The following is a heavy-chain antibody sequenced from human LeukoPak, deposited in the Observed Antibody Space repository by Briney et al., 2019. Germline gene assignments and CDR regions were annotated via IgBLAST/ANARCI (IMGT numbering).Heavy chain of an antibody. Sequence: PGRSLRLSCVASGFTFDDYAMHWVRPAPGKGLEWVSGISWNSGSIGYADSVRGRFTISRDNAKNSLYLQMNSLRAEDTALYYCAKAPAPYYYDSSGSAYYFDYWGQGTLVTVSS. CDR2: ISWNSGSI. J-gene: IGHJ4*02. CDR1: GFTFDDYA. V-gene: IGHV3-9*01. CDR3: AKAPAPYYYDSSGSAYYFDY. D-gene: IGHD3-22*01.